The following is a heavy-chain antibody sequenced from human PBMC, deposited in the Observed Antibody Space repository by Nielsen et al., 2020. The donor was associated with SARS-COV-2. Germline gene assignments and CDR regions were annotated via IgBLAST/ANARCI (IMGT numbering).Heavy chain of an antibody. Sequence: GGSLRLSCAASGFTFDDYAMHWVRQAPGKGLEWVSGISWNSGSIGYADSVKGRFTISRDNAKNSLYLQMNSLRAEDTAVYYCARPYSGSYQGYFDYWGQGTLVTVSS. V-gene: IGHV3-9*01. CDR3: ARPYSGSYQGYFDY. CDR2: ISWNSGSI. D-gene: IGHD1-26*01. J-gene: IGHJ4*02. CDR1: GFTFDDYA.